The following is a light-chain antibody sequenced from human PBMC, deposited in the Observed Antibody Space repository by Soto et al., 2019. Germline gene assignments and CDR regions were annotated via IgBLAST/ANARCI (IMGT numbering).Light chain of an antibody. CDR1: QSVSSY. CDR3: QQRSNWPHT. V-gene: IGKV3-11*01. J-gene: IGKJ2*01. Sequence: EIVLTQSPATLSLSPGERATLSCRASQSVSSYLAWYQQKPGQAPRLLIYDASNRATGIPARFSGRGSGTDFTLTISSLEPEDVAVSYCQQRSNWPHTFGQGTKLEMK. CDR2: DAS.